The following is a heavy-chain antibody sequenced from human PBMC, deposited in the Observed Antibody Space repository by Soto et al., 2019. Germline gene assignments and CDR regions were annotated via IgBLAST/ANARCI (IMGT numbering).Heavy chain of an antibody. J-gene: IGHJ4*02. CDR3: AKVGRIRGWAYYFDY. V-gene: IGHV3-30*18. Sequence: PGGSLRLSCAASGFTFSSYGMHWVRQAPGKGLEWVAVISYDGSNKYYADSVKGRFTISRDNSKNTLYLQMNSLRAEDTAVYYCAKVGRIRGWAYYFDYWGQGTLVTVSS. CDR1: GFTFSSYG. CDR2: ISYDGSNK. D-gene: IGHD6-19*01.